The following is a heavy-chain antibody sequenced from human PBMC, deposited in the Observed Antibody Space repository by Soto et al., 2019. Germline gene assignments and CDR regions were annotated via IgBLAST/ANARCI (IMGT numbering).Heavy chain of an antibody. J-gene: IGHJ6*02. V-gene: IGHV4-59*01. CDR1: GGSISSYY. Sequence: WETLSLTCTVSGGSISSYYWSWIRQPPGKGLEWIGYIYYSGSTNYNPSLKSRVTISVDTSKNQFSLKLSSVTAADTAVYYCARSPHIPGYGVDVWGQGTTVIVSS. D-gene: IGHD2-2*02. CDR3: ARSPHIPGYGVDV. CDR2: IYYSGST.